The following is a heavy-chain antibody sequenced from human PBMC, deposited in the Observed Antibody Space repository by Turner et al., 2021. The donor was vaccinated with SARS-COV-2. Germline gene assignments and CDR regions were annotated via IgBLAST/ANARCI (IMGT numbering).Heavy chain of an antibody. Sequence: DVQLVVSRVGFVQSVRSLCLSLPASGCPFDDFAMHWVRQAPGKGLEWGSGISWNSGSIGYAQYGKGRFTIYRDNAKNSLYLQMNSLRAEDTDLYYCAKDMLGNYYYYGMDVWGQGTTVTVSS. J-gene: IGHJ6*02. D-gene: IGHD1-26*01. CDR3: AKDMLGNYYYYGMDV. CDR1: GCPFDDFA. CDR2: ISWNSGSI. V-gene: IGHV3-9*01.